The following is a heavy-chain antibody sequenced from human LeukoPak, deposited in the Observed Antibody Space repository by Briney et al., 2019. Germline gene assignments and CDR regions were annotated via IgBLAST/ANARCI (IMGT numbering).Heavy chain of an antibody. CDR3: ARLSASYGSGSYYSTLDY. CDR1: GGSFSGYY. Sequence: SETLSLTCAVYGGSFSGYYWSWIRQPPGKGLEWLGEINHSGSTNYNPSLKSRVTISVDTSKNQFSLKLSSVTAADTAVYYCARLSASYGSGSYYSTLDYWGQGTLVTVSS. V-gene: IGHV4-34*01. J-gene: IGHJ4*02. CDR2: INHSGST. D-gene: IGHD3-10*01.